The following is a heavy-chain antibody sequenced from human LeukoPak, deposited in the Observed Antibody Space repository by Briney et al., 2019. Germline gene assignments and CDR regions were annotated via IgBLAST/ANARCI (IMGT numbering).Heavy chain of an antibody. V-gene: IGHV1-69*06. CDR1: GGTFSNSA. D-gene: IGHD6-6*01. Sequence: SVKVSCKASGGTFSNSAISWVRQAPGQGLEWMGGIIPIFGTARYAQKFQGRVSITADKSTSTAYMELSSLRSEDTAVYYCARGQSGYSSSSDGVGYYYYYMDVWGKGTTVTVSS. CDR3: ARGQSGYSSSSDGVGYYYYYMDV. CDR2: IIPIFGTA. J-gene: IGHJ6*03.